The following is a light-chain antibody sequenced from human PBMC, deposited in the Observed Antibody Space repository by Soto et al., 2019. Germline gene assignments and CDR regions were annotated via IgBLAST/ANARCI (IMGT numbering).Light chain of an antibody. CDR1: QTVPRDY. CDR3: QQYGGAPRT. Sequence: EIVLTQSPGTLSLSPGERATLSCRASQTVPRDYLAWYQQKPGQAPRLLISGTSTRATGIPDRFSGSGSGIDFTLTITKLEPEDFAVYFCQQYGGAPRTFGQGTKVETK. V-gene: IGKV3-20*01. CDR2: GTS. J-gene: IGKJ1*01.